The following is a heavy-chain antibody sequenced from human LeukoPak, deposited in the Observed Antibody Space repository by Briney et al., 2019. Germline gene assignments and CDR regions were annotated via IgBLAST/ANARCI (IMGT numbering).Heavy chain of an antibody. J-gene: IGHJ4*02. D-gene: IGHD4-23*01. CDR3: ARAHDYGGIPGY. CDR1: GGSFSGYY. V-gene: IGHV4-34*01. CDR2: INHSGST. Sequence: SETLSLTCAVYGGSFSGYYWSWIRQPPGKGLEWIGEINHSGSTNYNPSLKSRVTISVDTSKNQFSLKLSSVTAADTAVYYCARAHDYGGIPGYWGQGTLVTVSS.